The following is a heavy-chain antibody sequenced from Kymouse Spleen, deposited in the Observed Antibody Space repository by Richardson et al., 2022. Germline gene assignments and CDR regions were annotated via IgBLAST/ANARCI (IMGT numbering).Heavy chain of an antibody. D-gene: IGHD1-7*01. CDR1: GFTFDDYA. J-gene: IGHJ5*02. CDR3: AKVGITGTTSWFDP. Sequence: EVQLVESGGGLVQPGRSLRLSCAASGFTFDDYAMHWVRQAPGKGLEWVSGISWNSGSIGYADSVKGRFTISRDNAKNSLYLQMNSLRAEDTALYYCAKVGITGTTSWFDPWGQGTLVTVSS. V-gene: IGHV3-9*01. CDR2: ISWNSGSI.